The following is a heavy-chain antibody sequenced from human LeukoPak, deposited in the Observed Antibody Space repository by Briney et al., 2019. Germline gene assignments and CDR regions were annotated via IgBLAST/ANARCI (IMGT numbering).Heavy chain of an antibody. CDR3: ARGRVRYYYDSSGYYPPRVDFDY. V-gene: IGHV3-23*01. D-gene: IGHD3-22*01. CDR2: ITNSGGST. J-gene: IGHJ4*02. Sequence: QSGGSLRLSCAASGLIFSKYAMSWVRQAPGKGLEWVSGITNSGGSTYYTDSVKGRFTIFRDNSMNTLYLQMNSLRAEDTAVYYCARGRVRYYYDSSGYYPPRVDFDYWGQGTLVTVSS. CDR1: GLIFSKYA.